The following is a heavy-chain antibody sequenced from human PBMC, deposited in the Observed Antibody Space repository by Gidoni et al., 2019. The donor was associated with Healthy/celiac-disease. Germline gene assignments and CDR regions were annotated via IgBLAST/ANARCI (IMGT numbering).Heavy chain of an antibody. CDR3: ARGYSSSWYDY. Sequence: QVQLQESGPGLVKPSETLSLTCTVSGGSISSYYGSWIRQPPGKGLEWIGYIYYSGSTNYNPSLKSRVTISVDTSKNQFSLKLSSVTAADTAVYYCARGYSSSWYDYWGQGTLVTVSS. CDR1: GGSISSYY. J-gene: IGHJ4*02. CDR2: IYYSGST. V-gene: IGHV4-59*01. D-gene: IGHD6-13*01.